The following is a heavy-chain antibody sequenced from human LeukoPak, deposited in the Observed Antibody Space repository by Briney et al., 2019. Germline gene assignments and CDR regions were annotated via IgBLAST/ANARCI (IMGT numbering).Heavy chain of an antibody. CDR2: MNPNSGNT. J-gene: IGHJ5*02. Sequence: GASVKVSCKASGYTFTSYDINWVRQATGQGLEWTGWMNPNSGNTGYAQKFQGRVTMTRNTSISTAYMELSSLRSEDTAVYYCAIEAGVVVPAATNWFDPWGQGTLVTVSS. CDR3: AIEAGVVVPAATNWFDP. D-gene: IGHD2-2*01. V-gene: IGHV1-8*01. CDR1: GYTFTSYD.